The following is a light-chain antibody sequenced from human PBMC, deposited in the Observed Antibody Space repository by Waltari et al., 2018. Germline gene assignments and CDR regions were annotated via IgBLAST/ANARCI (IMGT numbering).Light chain of an antibody. Sequence: EIVLTQSPGTLSLSPGERATLSCRASQSVSSSYLAWYQQKPGQAPRLLIYGASSRATGIPDRFSGSGSGTDFTLTISRLEPEDFAVYYCQQYGSSPQGGFDQGTKLEIK. CDR3: QQYGSSPQGG. CDR2: GAS. CDR1: QSVSSSY. J-gene: IGKJ2*03. V-gene: IGKV3-20*01.